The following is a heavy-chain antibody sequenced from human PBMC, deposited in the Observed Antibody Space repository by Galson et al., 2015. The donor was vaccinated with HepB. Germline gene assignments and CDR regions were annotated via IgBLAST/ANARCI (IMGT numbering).Heavy chain of an antibody. D-gene: IGHD1-1*01. Sequence: SLRLSCAASGFTFSTYSMNWVRQAPGKGPEWVSPIRSSSSNIYYADSVKGRFTISRDNAKNSLYLQMNSLRAEDTAVYYCARGWNDAPTRMDVFDIWGQGTVVTVSS. CDR2: IRSSSSNI. CDR1: GFTFSTYS. CDR3: ARGWNDAPTRMDVFDI. V-gene: IGHV3-21*01. J-gene: IGHJ3*02.